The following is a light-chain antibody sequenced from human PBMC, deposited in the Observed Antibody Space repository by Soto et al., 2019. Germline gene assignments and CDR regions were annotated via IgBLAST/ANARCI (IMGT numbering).Light chain of an antibody. CDR3: QQYDTLSFT. CDR2: DAS. V-gene: IGKV1-33*01. CDR1: HDISNY. Sequence: DLQMTQSPSSLSASVGDRVTITCQASHDISNYLNWYQQKLGKAPKLLIYDASNLEPGVPSRFSGSGSGTKFIFTISSLQPEDIATYYCQQYDTLSFTFGPGTKVDL. J-gene: IGKJ3*01.